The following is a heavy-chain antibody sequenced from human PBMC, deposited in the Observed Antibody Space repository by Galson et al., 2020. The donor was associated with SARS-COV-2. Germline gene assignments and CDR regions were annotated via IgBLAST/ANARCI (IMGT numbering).Heavy chain of an antibody. D-gene: IGHD6-19*01. CDR2: ISSSSSYI. CDR1: GFTFSSYS. Sequence: GGSLRLSCAASGFTFSSYSMNWVRQAPGKGLEWVSSISSSSSYIYYADSVKGRFTISRDNAKNSLYLQMNSLRAEDTAVYYCARASRLYSSGWSSYFDYWGQGTLVTVSS. J-gene: IGHJ4*02. CDR3: ARASRLYSSGWSSYFDY. V-gene: IGHV3-21*01.